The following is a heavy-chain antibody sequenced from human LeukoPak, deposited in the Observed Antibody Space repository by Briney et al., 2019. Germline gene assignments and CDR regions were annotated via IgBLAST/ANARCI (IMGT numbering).Heavy chain of an antibody. D-gene: IGHD3-10*01. CDR2: ISSSRSYI. Sequence: GGSLRLSCAASGFTFSVYGMNWIRQAPGKGPEWVAYISSSRSYIYYADPMKGRFTISRDNAKNPLYLQMNSLRAEDTAVYYCARDIGEWFGERWAFDDYWGQGTLVTVSS. J-gene: IGHJ4*02. CDR3: ARDIGEWFGERWAFDDY. CDR1: GFTFSVYG. V-gene: IGHV3-21*01.